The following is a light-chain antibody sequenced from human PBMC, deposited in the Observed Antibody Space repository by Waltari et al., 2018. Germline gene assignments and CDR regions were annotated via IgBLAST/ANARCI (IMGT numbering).Light chain of an antibody. CDR2: GAS. CDR3: QQTNDFPRVT. Sequence: DIQMTQSPSSVSASVGDSVTITCRASQGISSRLAWYQQTPGKAPKLLIYGASNLQSGVPSRFSGSGSGTDFTLTINSLQPEDFATYYCQQTNDFPRVTFGQGTRLEIK. CDR1: QGISSR. J-gene: IGKJ5*01. V-gene: IGKV1D-12*01.